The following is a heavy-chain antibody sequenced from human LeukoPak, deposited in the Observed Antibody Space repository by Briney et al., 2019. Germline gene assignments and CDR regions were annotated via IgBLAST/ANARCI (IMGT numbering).Heavy chain of an antibody. V-gene: IGHV4-4*09. CDR3: ARSRGDY. J-gene: IGHJ4*02. CDR2: IYTSGST. D-gene: IGHD6-13*01. Sequence: KTSETLSLTCTVSGGSISSYYWSWIRQPPGKGLEWIGYIYTSGSTNYNPSLKSQVTISVDTSKNQFSLKLSSVTAADTAVYYCARSRGDYWGQGTLVTVSS. CDR1: GGSISSYY.